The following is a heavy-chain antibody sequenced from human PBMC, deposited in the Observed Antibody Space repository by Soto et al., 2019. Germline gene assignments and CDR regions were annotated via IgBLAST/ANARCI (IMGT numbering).Heavy chain of an antibody. CDR1: GGSISSDKW. CDR3: AAIPLTSGVVSGRFDP. CDR2: ISHRGST. Sequence: QVHLQESGPGLVKPSGTLALTCAVSGGSISSDKWWTWVRQPPGKGLERIGEISHRGSTNYSPSFKSRLSLSVDTTKTQFSLRLTSVTAADTAVYYCAAIPLTSGVVSGRFDPWGQGIMVTVSS. J-gene: IGHJ5*02. V-gene: IGHV4-4*02. D-gene: IGHD3-3*01.